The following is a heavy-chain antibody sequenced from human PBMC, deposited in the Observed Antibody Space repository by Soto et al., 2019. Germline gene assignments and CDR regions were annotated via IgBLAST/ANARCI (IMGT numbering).Heavy chain of an antibody. Sequence: GASVKVSCKASGYTFTGYYMHWVRQAPGQGLEWMGWINPNSGGTNYAQKFQGWVTMTRDTSISTAYMELSRLRSDDTAVYYCAKDLDPELAPEPPIVVVNYFDYWGQGTLVTVSS. V-gene: IGHV1-2*04. CDR1: GYTFTGYY. J-gene: IGHJ4*02. CDR3: AKDLDPELAPEPPIVVVNYFDY. D-gene: IGHD2-15*01. CDR2: INPNSGGT.